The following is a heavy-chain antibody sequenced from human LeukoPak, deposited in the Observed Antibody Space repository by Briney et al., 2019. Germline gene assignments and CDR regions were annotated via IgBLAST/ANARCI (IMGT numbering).Heavy chain of an antibody. CDR1: GYTFTSYG. J-gene: IGHJ4*02. Sequence: ASVKVSCKASGYTFTSYGISWVRQAPGQGLEWMGWINPNSGGTNYAQKFQGRVTMTRGTSISTAYMEVSRLRSDDTAVYYCARDGCSGGGCYRVFNFWGQGTLVTVSS. CDR2: INPNSGGT. CDR3: ARDGCSGGGCYRVFNF. D-gene: IGHD2-15*01. V-gene: IGHV1-2*02.